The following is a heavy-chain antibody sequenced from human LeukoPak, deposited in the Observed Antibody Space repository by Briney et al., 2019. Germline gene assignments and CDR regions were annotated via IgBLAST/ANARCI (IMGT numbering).Heavy chain of an antibody. D-gene: IGHD1-26*01. V-gene: IGHV6-1*01. CDR3: ARHRPRGAGYNYFDY. J-gene: IGHJ4*02. CDR2: TYYRSKRYD. CDR1: GDIVSIDSAA. Sequence: QTLSLTCAISGDIVSIDSAAWKWGRQSPAGGLGWVGRTYYRSKRYDEYSLSVKSRRTVNPHTSKHPLSLQLNSVTPEDTAVYYCARHRPRGAGYNYFDYCGQGVLVTVSS.